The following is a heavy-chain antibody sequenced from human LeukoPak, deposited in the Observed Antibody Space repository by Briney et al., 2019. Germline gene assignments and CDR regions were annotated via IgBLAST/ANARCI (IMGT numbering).Heavy chain of an antibody. CDR1: GYTFTGYY. D-gene: IGHD3-22*01. CDR3: ARLYYYDSSGVDY. Sequence: ASVKVSCKASGYTFTGYYMHWVRQAPGQGLEWMGWINPNSGGTNYAQKFQGRVTMTRDTSISTAYMELSRLRSDDTAVYYCARLYYYDSSGVDYWGQGTLVTVSS. CDR2: INPNSGGT. J-gene: IGHJ4*02. V-gene: IGHV1-2*02.